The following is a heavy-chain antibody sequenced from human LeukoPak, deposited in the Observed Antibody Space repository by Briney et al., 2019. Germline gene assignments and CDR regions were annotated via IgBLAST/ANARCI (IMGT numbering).Heavy chain of an antibody. D-gene: IGHD5-12*01. CDR1: GGSFSGYY. CDR2: INHSGST. Sequence: PSETLSLTCAVYGGSFSGYYWSWIRQPPGKGLEWIGEINHSGSTKYNPSLTRRGPLSGDTSQNHFSLKLSSVTAADTAVYYCARGRGVSDIVATIGEHYYYMDVWGKGTTVTVSS. V-gene: IGHV4-34*01. J-gene: IGHJ6*03. CDR3: ARGRGVSDIVATIGEHYYYMDV.